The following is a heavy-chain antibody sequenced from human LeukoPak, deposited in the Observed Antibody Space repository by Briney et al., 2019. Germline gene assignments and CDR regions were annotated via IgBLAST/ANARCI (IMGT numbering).Heavy chain of an antibody. J-gene: IGHJ4*02. CDR3: ARRLDY. CDR1: GFTFSSYA. V-gene: IGHV3-48*01. CDR2: ISESSTSI. Sequence: GGSLRLSCAASGFTFSSYAMSWVRQAPGKGLEWVSYISESSTSIYYADSVKGRFTISRDNAKNSLYLQMNSLRAEDTAVYYCARRLDYWGQGTLVTVSS.